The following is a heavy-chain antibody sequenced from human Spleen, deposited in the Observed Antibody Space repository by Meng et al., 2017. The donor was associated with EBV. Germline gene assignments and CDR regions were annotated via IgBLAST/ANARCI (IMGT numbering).Heavy chain of an antibody. J-gene: IGHJ4*02. D-gene: IGHD2-21*02. CDR3: AMRYCNTGDCYFQI. CDR1: GGTFSSYL. CDR2: IIPNSGST. V-gene: IGHV1-69*06. Sequence: QVQLVQSGAEVNKPGSSVRVSCKASGGTFSSYLISWVRQAPGQGLEWMGGIIPNSGSTDYAQNFQGRVTITADTSTSTTNMELSSLRSEDTAVYYCAMRYCNTGDCYFQIWGQGTLVTVSS.